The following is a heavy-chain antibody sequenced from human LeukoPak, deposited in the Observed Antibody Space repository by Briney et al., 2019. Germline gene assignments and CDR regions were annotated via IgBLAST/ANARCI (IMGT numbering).Heavy chain of an antibody. CDR1: GFTFSSYW. CDR3: ARDGDYYYDSSGSDY. V-gene: IGHV3-7*01. J-gene: IGHJ4*02. CDR2: IKQDGSEK. D-gene: IGHD3-22*01. Sequence: PGGSLRLSCAASGFTFSSYWMSWVRQAPGKGLEWVANIKQDGSEKYYVDSVKGRFTISRDNAKNSLYLQKNSLRAEDTAVYYCARDGDYYYDSSGSDYWGQGTLVTVSS.